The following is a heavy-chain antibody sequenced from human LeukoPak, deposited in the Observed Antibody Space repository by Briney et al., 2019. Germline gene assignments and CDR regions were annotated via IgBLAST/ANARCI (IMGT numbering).Heavy chain of an antibody. CDR3: ARKQYYYDSSGYFSY. J-gene: IGHJ4*02. Sequence: GASVKVSCKASGYTFTGYYMHWVRQAPGQGLEWMGWINPNSGGTNYAQKFQGRVTMTRDTSISTAYMELSRLRSDDTAVYYCARKQYYYDSSGYFSYWGQGTLVTVSS. CDR2: INPNSGGT. V-gene: IGHV1-2*02. D-gene: IGHD3-22*01. CDR1: GYTFTGYY.